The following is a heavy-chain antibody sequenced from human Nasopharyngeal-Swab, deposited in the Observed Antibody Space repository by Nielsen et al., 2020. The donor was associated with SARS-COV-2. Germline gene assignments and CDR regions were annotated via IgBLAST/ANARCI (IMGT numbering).Heavy chain of an antibody. J-gene: IGHJ4*02. D-gene: IGHD2-21*02. CDR1: GFTFSNYA. CDR2: ISYDGSNK. Sequence: GESLKISCAASGFTFSNYAMHWVRQAPGKGLEWVAVISYDGSNKYYADSVKGRFTISRDNSKNTLYLQMNSLRAEDTAVYYCAREGDIVVVTALDYWGQGTLVTVSS. V-gene: IGHV3-30*03. CDR3: AREGDIVVVTALDY.